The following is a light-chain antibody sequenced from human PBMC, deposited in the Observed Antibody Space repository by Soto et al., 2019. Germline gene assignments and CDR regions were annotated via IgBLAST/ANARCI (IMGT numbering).Light chain of an antibody. V-gene: IGKV1-39*01. Sequence: DIQMTQSPSSLSASVEDRVIITCRASQSISNHLNWYQQKPGKAPKLLIYAASSLQSGVPSRFSGSGSGTDFTLTISSLQPEDFATYYCQQSYSTPRTFGQGIKVDIK. CDR3: QQSYSTPRT. CDR2: AAS. CDR1: QSISNH. J-gene: IGKJ1*01.